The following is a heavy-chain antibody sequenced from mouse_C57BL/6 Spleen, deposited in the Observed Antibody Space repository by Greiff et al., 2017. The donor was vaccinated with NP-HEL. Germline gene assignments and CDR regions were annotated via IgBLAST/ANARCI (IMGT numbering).Heavy chain of an antibody. V-gene: IGHV3-6*01. CDR2: ISYDGSN. Sequence: ESGPGLVKPSQSLSLTCSVTGYSITSGYYWNWIRQFPGNKLEWMGYISYDGSNNYNPSLKNRISITRDTSKNQFFLKLNSVTTEDTATYYCARRSYDYVLYAMDYWGQGTSVTVSS. CDR3: ARRSYDYVLYAMDY. CDR1: GYSITSGYY. D-gene: IGHD2-4*01. J-gene: IGHJ4*01.